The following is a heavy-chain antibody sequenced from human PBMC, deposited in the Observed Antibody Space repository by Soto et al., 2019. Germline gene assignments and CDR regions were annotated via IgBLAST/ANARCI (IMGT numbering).Heavy chain of an antibody. CDR2: ISYDGSNK. D-gene: IGHD3-10*01. CDR3: ARAGAQKYYYGSGSYYPRPVGMDV. CDR1: GFTFSSYA. V-gene: IGHV3-30-3*01. Sequence: VQLVESGGGVVQPGRSLRLSCAASGFTFSSYAMHWVRQAPGKGLEWVAVISYDGSNKYYADSVKGRFTISRDNSKNTLYLQMNSLRAEDTAVYYCARAGAQKYYYGSGSYYPRPVGMDVWGQGTTVTVSS. J-gene: IGHJ6*02.